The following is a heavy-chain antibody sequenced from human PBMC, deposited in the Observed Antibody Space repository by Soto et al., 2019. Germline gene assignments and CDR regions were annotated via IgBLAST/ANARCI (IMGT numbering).Heavy chain of an antibody. CDR1: GFTFSSYG. D-gene: IGHD6-25*01. J-gene: IGHJ6*04. CDR3: PKDVSAYYYCYGRDV. V-gene: IGHV3-30*18. Sequence: WGSLRLSCAASGFTFSSYGMHWVRQAPGKGLEWVAVISYDGSNKYYADSVKGRFTISRDNSKNTLYLQMNSLRAEDTAVYYCPKDVSAYYYCYGRDVWGKGTTGTVS. CDR2: ISYDGSNK.